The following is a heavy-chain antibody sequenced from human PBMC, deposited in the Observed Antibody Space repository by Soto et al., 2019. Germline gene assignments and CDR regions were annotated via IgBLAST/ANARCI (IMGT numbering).Heavy chain of an antibody. CDR2: IVQDGSAK. CDR1: GFPFSTYL. D-gene: IGHD3-9*01. V-gene: IGHV3-7*01. J-gene: IGHJ4*02. Sequence: EVQLVESGGDLVQPGGSLRLSCAASGFPFSTYLISWVRQAPGKGLEWVANIVQDGSAKYYMASVKGRFTISRDNGKNSLYLQMDSLRVEDTAIYYCSRDICGRTTGCASWGQGTLVTVSS. CDR3: SRDICGRTTGCAS.